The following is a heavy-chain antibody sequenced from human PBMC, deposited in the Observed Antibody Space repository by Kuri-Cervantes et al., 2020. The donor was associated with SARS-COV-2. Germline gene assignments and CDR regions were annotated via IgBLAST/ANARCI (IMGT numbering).Heavy chain of an antibody. CDR3: ARSITIFGVVIITRYYFDY. Sequence: VSVKVSCKASGYTFTSYDINWVRQATGQGLEWMGWMNPNSGNTGYAQKFQGRVTMTRNTSISTAYMELSSLRSEDTAVYYCARSITIFGVVIITRYYFDYWGQGTLVTVSS. CDR1: GYTFTSYD. V-gene: IGHV1-8*01. D-gene: IGHD3-3*01. J-gene: IGHJ4*02. CDR2: MNPNSGNT.